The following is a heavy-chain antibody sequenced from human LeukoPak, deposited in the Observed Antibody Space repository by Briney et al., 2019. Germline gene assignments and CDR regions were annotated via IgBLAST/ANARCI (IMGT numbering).Heavy chain of an antibody. Sequence: GGSLRLSCAASGFTFSRYAMRWVRQAPGKGREWVSAISGSGGSTYYEDSVKGRFTISRDNSKNTLYLQMNSLRAEDTAVYYCAKDLTENIPAEFDYWGQGILVTVSS. V-gene: IGHV3-23*01. CDR1: GFTFSRYA. J-gene: IGHJ4*02. CDR2: ISGSGGST. D-gene: IGHD2-2*01. CDR3: AKDLTENIPAEFDY.